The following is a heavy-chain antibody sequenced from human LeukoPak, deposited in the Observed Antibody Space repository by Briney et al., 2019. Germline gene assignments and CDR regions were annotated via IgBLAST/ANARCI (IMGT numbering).Heavy chain of an antibody. J-gene: IGHJ6*03. CDR1: GFTLDDYG. Sequence: GGSLRLSCAASGFTLDDYGMSWVRQAPGKGLEWVSGINWNGGSTGYADSVKGRFTISRDNAKNSLYLQMNSLRAEDTALYYCAKSGRNYYYYYMDVWGKGTTVTVSS. CDR2: INWNGGST. V-gene: IGHV3-20*04. CDR3: AKSGRNYYYYYMDV. D-gene: IGHD2-15*01.